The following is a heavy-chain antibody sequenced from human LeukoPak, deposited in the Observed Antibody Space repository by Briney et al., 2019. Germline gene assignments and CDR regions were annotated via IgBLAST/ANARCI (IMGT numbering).Heavy chain of an antibody. J-gene: IGHJ4*02. CDR2: ISSFSGTI. Sequence: GGSLRLSCAASGFTFSSYGMHWVRQAPGKGLEWVSYISSFSGTINYADSVKGRFTISRDNAKNSLYLQMNSLRAEDTAVYYCARDQGGVGYWGQGTLVTVSS. D-gene: IGHD3-16*01. CDR1: GFTFSSYG. V-gene: IGHV3-48*01. CDR3: ARDQGGVGY.